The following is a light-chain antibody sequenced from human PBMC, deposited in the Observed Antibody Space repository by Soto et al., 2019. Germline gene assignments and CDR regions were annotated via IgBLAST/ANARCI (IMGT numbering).Light chain of an antibody. CDR2: NAS. V-gene: IGKV1-5*01. Sequence: DIQMTQSPSTLSASVGDRVTITCRASQSISYYLAWYQQKPGKAPKVLIWNASSLQRGVPSRFSGSGSGTEFTLTISSLQPDDFATYYCQQYNGFSTWTFGQGTKV. J-gene: IGKJ1*01. CDR1: QSISYY. CDR3: QQYNGFSTWT.